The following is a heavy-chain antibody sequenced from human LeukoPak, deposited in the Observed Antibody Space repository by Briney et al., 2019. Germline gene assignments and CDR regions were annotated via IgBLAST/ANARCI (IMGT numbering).Heavy chain of an antibody. J-gene: IGHJ5*02. CDR1: GFTFSSYG. V-gene: IGHV3-30*18. CDR2: ISYDGSNK. CDR3: AKRDYGDP. D-gene: IGHD4-17*01. Sequence: PGRSLRLSCAASGFTFSSYGMHWVRQAPGKGLEWVAVISYDGSNKYYADSVKGRFTISRDNSKNTLYLRMNSLRAEDTAVYYCAKRDYGDPWGQGTLVTVSS.